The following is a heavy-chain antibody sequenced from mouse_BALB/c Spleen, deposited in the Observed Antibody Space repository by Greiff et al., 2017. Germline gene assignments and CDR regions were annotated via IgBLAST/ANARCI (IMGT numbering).Heavy chain of an antibody. CDR3: ARGALYYDYDYFDY. Sequence: EVQLMESGGGLVQPGGSLKLSCAASGFTFSSFGMHWVRQAPEKGLEWVAYISSGSSTIYYADTVKGRFTISRDNPKNTLFLQMTSLRSEDTAMYYCARGALYYDYDYFDYWGQGTTVTVSS. CDR2: ISSGSSTI. CDR1: GFTFSSFG. J-gene: IGHJ2*01. V-gene: IGHV5-17*02. D-gene: IGHD2-4*01.